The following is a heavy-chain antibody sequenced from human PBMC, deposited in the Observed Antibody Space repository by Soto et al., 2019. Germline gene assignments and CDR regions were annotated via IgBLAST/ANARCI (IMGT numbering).Heavy chain of an antibody. CDR3: AKDRAVTTSNWFDP. V-gene: IGHV3-66*01. J-gene: IGHJ5*02. D-gene: IGHD4-17*01. CDR1: GFTVSSNY. Sequence: GGSLRISCAASGFTVSSNYMSWVRQAPGKGLEWASVIYSGGSTYYADSVKGRFTISRDNSKNTLYLQMNSLRAEDTAVYYCAKDRAVTTSNWFDPWGQGTLVTVS. CDR2: IYSGGST.